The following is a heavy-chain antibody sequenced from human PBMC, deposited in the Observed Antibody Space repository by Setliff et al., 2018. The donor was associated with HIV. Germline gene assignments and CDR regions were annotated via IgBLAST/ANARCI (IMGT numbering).Heavy chain of an antibody. CDR1: GDSASNSRYY. V-gene: IGHV4-39*07. D-gene: IGHD2-15*01. Sequence: SETLSLTCTVSGDSASNSRYYWAWIRQPPGKGLEYIGSIHYDEKTYYNPSLKSRVTISVDTSKNQFSLKLSSVTAADTAVYYCARGGASSKYLDPWGQGTLVTVSS. CDR3: ARGGASSKYLDP. CDR2: IHYDEKT. J-gene: IGHJ5*02.